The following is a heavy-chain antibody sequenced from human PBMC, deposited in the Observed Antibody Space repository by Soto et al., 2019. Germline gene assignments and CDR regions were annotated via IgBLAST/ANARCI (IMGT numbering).Heavy chain of an antibody. CDR1: GLTVSSHY. CDR3: ARGYDSSGLDY. V-gene: IGHV3-53*01. D-gene: IGHD3-22*01. J-gene: IGHJ4*02. CDR2: IYSGGST. Sequence: GSLRLSCAASGLTVSSHYMSWVRQSPGKGLEWVSVIYSGGSTYYADSVKGRFTISRDNSKNTLYLQMNSLRAEDTAVYYCARGYDSSGLDYWGQGTLVTVSS.